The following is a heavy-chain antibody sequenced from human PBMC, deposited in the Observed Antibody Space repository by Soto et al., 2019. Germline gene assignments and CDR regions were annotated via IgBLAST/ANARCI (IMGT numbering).Heavy chain of an antibody. CDR1: GGPISSGGYY. CDR3: ARGGYYYENSGQNAYDY. CDR2: IYYGGST. V-gene: IGHV4-31*03. Sequence: SETLSLTCTVSGGPISSGGYYWSWIRQHPGKGLEWIGYIYYGGSTYYNPSLKSRATISGDTSKNQFSLKLSSVTAADTAVYYCARGGYYYENSGQNAYDYWGQGILVTVSS. J-gene: IGHJ4*01. D-gene: IGHD3-22*01.